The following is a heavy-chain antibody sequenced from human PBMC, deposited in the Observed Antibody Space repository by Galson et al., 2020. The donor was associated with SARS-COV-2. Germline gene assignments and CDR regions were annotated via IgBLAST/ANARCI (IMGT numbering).Heavy chain of an antibody. D-gene: IGHD3-22*01. J-gene: IGHJ5*02. V-gene: IGHV3-23*01. CDR2: ISASAYST. CDR1: GFTFSSYA. Sequence: GGSLRLSCAASGFTFSSYAMSWVRQAPGKGLEWVSIISASAYSTFYADSVTGRFTISRDDPKNTLYLQMNSLRVEDTAVYYCAPSRGYHDSSSYYYPWGQGGRVTVSS. CDR3: APSRGYHDSSSYYYP.